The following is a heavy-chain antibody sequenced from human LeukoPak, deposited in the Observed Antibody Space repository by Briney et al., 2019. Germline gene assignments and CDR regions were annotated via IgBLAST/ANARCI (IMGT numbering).Heavy chain of an antibody. J-gene: IGHJ3*01. CDR1: GFLFSTHA. CDR2: LWSDGTHE. Sequence: GRSLTLSCAASGFLFSTHAMHWVRQAPGEGLEWVAFLWSDGTHEHYADSVKGRFTISRDNSKNTVYLQMNSLRVEDTALYYCAGHPPRSGFAFQVWGQGTMVTVS. D-gene: IGHD5-12*01. V-gene: IGHV3-33*01. CDR3: AGHPPRSGFAFQV.